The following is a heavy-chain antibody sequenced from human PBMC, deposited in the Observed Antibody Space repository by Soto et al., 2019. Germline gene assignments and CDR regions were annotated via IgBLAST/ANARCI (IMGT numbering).Heavy chain of an antibody. D-gene: IGHD2-2*01. Sequence: EVQVVESGGGLVQPGGSLRLSCAASGFIFSNYWMSWVRQAPGKGLEWVANIKQDGSEKHYVDSVKGRFTLSRDNADNSLYLQMNSLRAEDTAVYYCAKNNLYCSSTNCFVFDYWGQGTLVTVSS. CDR1: GFIFSNYW. J-gene: IGHJ4*02. CDR2: IKQDGSEK. V-gene: IGHV3-7*01. CDR3: AKNNLYCSSTNCFVFDY.